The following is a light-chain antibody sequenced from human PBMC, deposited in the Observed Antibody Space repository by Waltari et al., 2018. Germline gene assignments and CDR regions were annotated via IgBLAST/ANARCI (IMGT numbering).Light chain of an antibody. Sequence: QSALTQPRSVSGSHGQSVTIPCLGTSSDVGGYNSASWYQHHAGKAPKVIIYDVTKRPSWCPDRFSGSKSGNTASLAIAGLQAEDEADYYCCSYAGSYSLLVFGGGTKLTVL. CDR1: SSDVGGYNS. CDR2: DVT. V-gene: IGLV2-11*01. J-gene: IGLJ2*01. CDR3: CSYAGSYSLLV.